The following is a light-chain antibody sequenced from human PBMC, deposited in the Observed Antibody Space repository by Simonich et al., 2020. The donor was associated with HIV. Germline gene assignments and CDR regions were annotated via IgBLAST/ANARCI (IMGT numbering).Light chain of an antibody. CDR3: QSYDSSLSGSRV. V-gene: IGLV1-40*01. Sequence: QSVLTQPPSVSGAPGQRVTISCTGSSTNIGAGNDVHWYQQLPGTAPKLRIDHNSNRPSGIPNRFSGSKFGTSASLAITGLQAEDEADYYCQSYDSSLSGSRVFGGGTKLTVL. CDR1: STNIGAGND. J-gene: IGLJ3*02. CDR2: HNS.